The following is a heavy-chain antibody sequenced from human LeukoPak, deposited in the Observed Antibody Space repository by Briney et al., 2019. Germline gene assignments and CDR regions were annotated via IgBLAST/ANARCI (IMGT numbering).Heavy chain of an antibody. J-gene: IGHJ4*02. D-gene: IGHD3-16*01. CDR1: GFTFSSYG. Sequence: GGSLRLSCAASGFTFSSYGMHWVRQAPGKGLEWVAVISYDGSNKYYADSVKGRFTISRDNSKNTLYLQMNSRRAEDTAVYYCAKESDYIWGSCFDYWGQGTLVTVSS. CDR2: ISYDGSNK. CDR3: AKESDYIWGSCFDY. V-gene: IGHV3-30*18.